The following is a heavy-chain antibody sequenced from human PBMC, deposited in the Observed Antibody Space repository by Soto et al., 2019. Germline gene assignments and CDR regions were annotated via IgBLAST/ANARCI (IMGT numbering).Heavy chain of an antibody. CDR2: IGTRSDI. V-gene: IGHV3-21*01. CDR3: AREETAWPLAYGLDV. D-gene: IGHD2-21*02. CDR1: GFTFGSYS. Sequence: WGSLRLSCAASGFTFGSYSIHFCRHAPGKGLEWVSSIGTRSDIYYADSVKGRFTISRDNAKNSLSLQMNSMTAEDTAVYYCAREETAWPLAYGLDVWGQGTTVTVSS. J-gene: IGHJ6*02.